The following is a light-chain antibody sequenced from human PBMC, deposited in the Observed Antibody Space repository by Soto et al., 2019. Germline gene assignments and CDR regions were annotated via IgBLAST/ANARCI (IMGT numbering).Light chain of an antibody. CDR1: QSISYR. CDR2: DVS. CDR3: QQYNSYSWT. Sequence: DIQMTQSPSTLSASVGDRVTITCRASQSISYRLAWYPQKAGKAPKVLIYDVSSLESGVPSRFSGSGSGTEFTLTISSLQPDDSATYYCQQYNSYSWTFGQGTKVEIK. J-gene: IGKJ1*01. V-gene: IGKV1-5*01.